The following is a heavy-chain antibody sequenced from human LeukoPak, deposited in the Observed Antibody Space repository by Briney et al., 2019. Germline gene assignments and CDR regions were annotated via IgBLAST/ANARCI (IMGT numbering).Heavy chain of an antibody. CDR2: VQQDGSEK. V-gene: IGHV3-7*01. J-gene: IGHJ6*04. CDR3: AELGITMIGGV. D-gene: IGHD3-10*02. CDR1: GFTFSSFW. Sequence: GGSLRLSCAASGFTFSSFWMSWVRQAPGKGLEWVANVQQDGSEKYYVDSVKGRFTISRDNAKNSLYLQMNSLRAEDTAVYYCAELGITMIGGVWGKGTTVTISS.